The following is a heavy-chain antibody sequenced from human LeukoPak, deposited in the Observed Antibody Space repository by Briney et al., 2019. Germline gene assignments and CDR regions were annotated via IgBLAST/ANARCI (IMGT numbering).Heavy chain of an antibody. J-gene: IGHJ4*02. CDR1: LFTVSSNF. D-gene: IGHD3-22*01. Sequence: PGEALMHSCSAPLFTVSSNFMSSVRQAPAKGLERDSVIYSGRSTYYEDSGKGRFTISRDHSKDTLYVKMNSLRAEDRAVYYCVRENRYYYDSSGYYNYWGQGTLVTVSS. V-gene: IGHV3-66*01. CDR3: VRENRYYYDSSGYYNY. CDR2: IYSGRST.